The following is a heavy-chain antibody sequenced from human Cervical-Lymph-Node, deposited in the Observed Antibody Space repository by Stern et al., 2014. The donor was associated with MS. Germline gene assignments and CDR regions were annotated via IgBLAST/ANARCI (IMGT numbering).Heavy chain of an antibody. CDR2: ISINGDRT. Sequence: EMQLVESGGGLVLPGGSLRLSCEVSGFTFKNYAMNWVRQAPGKGLEWVSGISINGDRTYYLDSVKGRFTVARDNSKNTLYLQMNSLRAEDTALYYFAKGDSFGPARPFDHWGQGTLVTVSS. J-gene: IGHJ4*02. D-gene: IGHD5-18*01. CDR1: GFTFKNYA. CDR3: AKGDSFGPARPFDH. V-gene: IGHV3-23*04.